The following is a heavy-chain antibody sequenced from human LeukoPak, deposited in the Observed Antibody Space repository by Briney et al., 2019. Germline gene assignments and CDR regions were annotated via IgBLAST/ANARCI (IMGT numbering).Heavy chain of an antibody. CDR2: MNPNSGNT. D-gene: IGHD4-17*01. Sequence: ASVKVSCKASGYTFTSYDINWVRQATGQGLEWMGWMNPNSGNTGYAQKFQGRVTITRNTSISTAYMELSSLRAEDTALYHCARDRVEYGDYWFDPWGQGTLVTVSS. CDR1: GYTFTSYD. J-gene: IGHJ5*02. V-gene: IGHV1-8*03. CDR3: ARDRVEYGDYWFDP.